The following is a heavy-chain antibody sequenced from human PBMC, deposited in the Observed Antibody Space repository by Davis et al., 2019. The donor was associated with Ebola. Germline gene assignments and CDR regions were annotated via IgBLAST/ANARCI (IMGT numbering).Heavy chain of an antibody. D-gene: IGHD2-15*01. CDR2: IIPIFGTA. J-gene: IGHJ6*02. CDR1: GGTFSRYA. V-gene: IGHV1-69*06. CDR3: ATRGLVVVAATPYYYGLDV. Sequence: SVKVSCKASGGTFSRYAISWVRQAPGQGLEWMGGIIPIFGTANYAQKFQGRVTITADTSTSTAYMELTSLRSEDTAVYYCATRGLVVVAATPYYYGLDVWGQGTTVTVSS.